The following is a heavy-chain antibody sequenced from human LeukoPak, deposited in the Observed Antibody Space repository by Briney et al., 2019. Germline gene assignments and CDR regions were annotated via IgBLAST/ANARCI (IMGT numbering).Heavy chain of an antibody. CDR1: GFTFSTCW. D-gene: IGHD3-10*01. V-gene: IGHV3-7*01. CDR2: IKQDGSEK. J-gene: IGHJ4*02. Sequence: GGSLRLSCAASGFTFSTCWMTWVRQAPGKGLEWVAYIKQDGSEKYYVDSVKGRFTISRDNAKNSLYLQMNSLRAEDTAVYYCARAMARDYFDYWGQGTLVTVSS. CDR3: ARAMARDYFDY.